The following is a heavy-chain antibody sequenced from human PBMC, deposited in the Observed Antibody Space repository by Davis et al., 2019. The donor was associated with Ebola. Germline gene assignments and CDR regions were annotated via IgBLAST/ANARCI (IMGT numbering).Heavy chain of an antibody. CDR2: IYYSGST. Sequence: SETLSLTFAVYGGSFSGYYWSWILQPPGKGLEWIGYIYYSGSTNYNPSLKSRVTISVDTSKNQFSLKLSSVTAADTAVYYCARSASPWFDPWGQGTLVTVSS. J-gene: IGHJ5*02. CDR1: GGSFSGYY. CDR3: ARSASPWFDP. V-gene: IGHV4-59*01.